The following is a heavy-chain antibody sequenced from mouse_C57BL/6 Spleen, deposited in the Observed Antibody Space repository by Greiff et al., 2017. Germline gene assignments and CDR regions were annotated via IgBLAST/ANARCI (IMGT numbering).Heavy chain of an antibody. CDR2: IDPETGGT. D-gene: IGHD2-2*01. CDR3: TRGSYGSLAY. V-gene: IGHV1-15*01. J-gene: IGHJ3*01. CDR1: GYTFTDYE. Sequence: VQRVESGAELVRPGASVTLSCKASGYTFTDYEMHWVKQTPVHGLEWIGAIDPETGGTAYNQKFKGKAILTADKSSSTAYMELRSLTSEDSAVYYCTRGSYGSLAYGGQGTLVTVSA.